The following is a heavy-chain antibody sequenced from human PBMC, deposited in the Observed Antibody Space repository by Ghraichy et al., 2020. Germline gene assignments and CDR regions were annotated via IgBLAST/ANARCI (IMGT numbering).Heavy chain of an antibody. V-gene: IGHV3-23*01. CDR1: GFTFSSYA. J-gene: IGHJ6*02. D-gene: IGHD3-3*01. Sequence: GGSLRLSCAASGFTFSSYAMSWVRQAPGKGLEWVSAISGSGGSTYYADSVKGRFTISRDNSKNTLYLQMNSLRAEDTAVYYCAKDVRGGIFGVVRLPTVDGGYGMDVWGQGTTVTVSS. CDR3: AKDVRGGIFGVVRLPTVDGGYGMDV. CDR2: ISGSGGST.